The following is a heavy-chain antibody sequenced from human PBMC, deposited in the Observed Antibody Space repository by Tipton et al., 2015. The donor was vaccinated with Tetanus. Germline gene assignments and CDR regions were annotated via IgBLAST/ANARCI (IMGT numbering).Heavy chain of an antibody. J-gene: IGHJ4*02. V-gene: IGHV3-53*01. CDR3: TRLWAAALDY. CDR1: GFSVSSNY. D-gene: IGHD3-10*01. CDR2: IHTGGNT. Sequence: SLRLSCAISGFSVSSNYLTWVRQAPGKGLEWVSVIHTGGNTYYADSVKGRFTVSRDNSKNTFHLQMNSLRAEDTAVHYCTRLWAAALDYWGQGTLVTVSS.